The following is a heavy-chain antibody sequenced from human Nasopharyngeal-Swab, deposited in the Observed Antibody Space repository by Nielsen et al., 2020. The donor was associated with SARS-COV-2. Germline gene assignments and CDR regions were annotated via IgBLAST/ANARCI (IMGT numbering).Heavy chain of an antibody. V-gene: IGHV3-48*04. D-gene: IGHD1-26*01. CDR2: ISSSSSTI. Sequence: GGSLRFSCAASGFTFSSYSMNWVRQAPGKGLEWVSYISSSSSTIYYADSVKGRFTISRDNAKNSLYLQMNSLRAEDTAVYYCARDPPVGATTVFDYWGQGTLVTVSS. J-gene: IGHJ4*02. CDR3: ARDPPVGATTVFDY. CDR1: GFTFSSYS.